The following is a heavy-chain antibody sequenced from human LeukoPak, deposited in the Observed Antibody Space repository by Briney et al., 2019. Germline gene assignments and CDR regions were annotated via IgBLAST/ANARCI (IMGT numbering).Heavy chain of an antibody. V-gene: IGHV3-74*01. D-gene: IGHD1-26*01. J-gene: IGHJ4*02. CDR2: INSDGTST. CDR3: GRALGSPLDY. Sequence: GGSLRLSCAASVFSFSSDWLHWARHVPGEGLVWVSRINSDGTSTAYADSVKGRFTISRDNAKNTLYLQMNSLRVEDTAVYYCGRALGSPLDYWGQGTLVTVSA. CDR1: VFSFSSDW.